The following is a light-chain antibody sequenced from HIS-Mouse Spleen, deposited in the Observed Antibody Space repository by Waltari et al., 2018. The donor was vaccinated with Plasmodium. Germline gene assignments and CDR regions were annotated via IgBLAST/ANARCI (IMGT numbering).Light chain of an antibody. V-gene: IGLV1-47*01. CDR3: AAWDDSLSGPV. J-gene: IGLJ3*02. Sequence: QSVLTQPPSASGAPGQRVTLSCSGSTSNIGSNSVYWYQQLPGTAPKLRINRNNQRPSGVPDRFSGSKSGTSASLAISGLRSEDEADYYCAAWDDSLSGPVFGGGTKLTVL. CDR1: TSNIGSNS. CDR2: RNN.